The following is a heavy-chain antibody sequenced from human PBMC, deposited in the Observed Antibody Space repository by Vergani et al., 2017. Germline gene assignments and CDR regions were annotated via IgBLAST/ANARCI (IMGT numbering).Heavy chain of an antibody. Sequence: QVQLVQSGAEVKKPGASVKVSCKASGYTFTSYYMHWVRQAPGQGLEWMGIINPSGGSTSYAQKFQGRVTMTRDTSTSTVYMELSSLRSEDTAVYYCAREPPIAVADTGGAFYIWGQGTMVTVSS. CDR2: INPSGGST. J-gene: IGHJ3*02. CDR3: AREPPIAVADTGGAFYI. D-gene: IGHD6-19*01. CDR1: GYTFTSYY. V-gene: IGHV1-46*01.